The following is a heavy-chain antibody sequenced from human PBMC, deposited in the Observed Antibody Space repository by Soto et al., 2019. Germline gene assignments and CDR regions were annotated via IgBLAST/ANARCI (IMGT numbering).Heavy chain of an antibody. CDR3: ARDAVGSGSYSIY. CDR1: SGSISSSNW. D-gene: IGHD3-10*01. J-gene: IGHJ4*02. V-gene: IGHV4-4*02. CDR2: IYHSGST. Sequence: PSETLSLTCAVSSGSISSSNWWSWVRQPPGKGLEWIGEIYHSGSTNYNPSLKSRVTISVDKSKNQFSLKLSSVTAADTAVFYCARDAVGSGSYSIYWGQGTLVTVSS.